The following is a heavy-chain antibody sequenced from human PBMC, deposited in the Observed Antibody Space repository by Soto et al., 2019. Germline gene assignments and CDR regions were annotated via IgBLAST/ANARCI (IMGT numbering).Heavy chain of an antibody. Sequence: WGSLRLSCTASGFTFSTYAMSWVRQAPGKGLEWVSTISFRVGGTYYADSWNGRFTISRDNAKNGLYLQMNSLRAEDTTVYNCATYSSGWFRFFDYWGQGSVVTVAS. J-gene: IGHJ4*02. V-gene: IGHV3-23*01. D-gene: IGHD6-19*01. CDR1: GFTFSTYA. CDR2: ISFRVGGT. CDR3: ATYSSGWFRFFDY.